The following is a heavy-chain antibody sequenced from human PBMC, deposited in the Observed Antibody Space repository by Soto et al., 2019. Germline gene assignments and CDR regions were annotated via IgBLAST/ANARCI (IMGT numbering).Heavy chain of an antibody. V-gene: IGHV1-69*13. D-gene: IGHD4-17*01. CDR1: GGTFSSYA. Sequence: SVKGSWKASGGTFSSYAISWGRQAPGQGLEWMGGIIPIFGTANYAQKFQGRVTITADESTSTAYMELSSLRSEDTAVYYCAREPAVPVTTKDNWFDPWGQGTLVTVSS. J-gene: IGHJ5*02. CDR3: AREPAVPVTTKDNWFDP. CDR2: IIPIFGTA.